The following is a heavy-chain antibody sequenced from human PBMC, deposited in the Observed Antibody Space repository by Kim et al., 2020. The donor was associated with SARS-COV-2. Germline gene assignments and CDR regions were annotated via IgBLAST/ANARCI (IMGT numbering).Heavy chain of an antibody. CDR3: ARVEDYDFWSRPPNRGHYYYGMDV. D-gene: IGHD3-3*01. J-gene: IGHJ6*02. CDR2: INGGNGDT. Sequence: ASVKVSCKASGYTFTSYAMHWVRQAPGQRPEWMGWINGGNGDTKYSQKFQGRVTITRDTSASTAYMDLSSLRSEDTAVYYCARVEDYDFWSRPPNRGHYYYGMDVWGQGTTVTVSS. V-gene: IGHV1-3*01. CDR1: GYTFTSYA.